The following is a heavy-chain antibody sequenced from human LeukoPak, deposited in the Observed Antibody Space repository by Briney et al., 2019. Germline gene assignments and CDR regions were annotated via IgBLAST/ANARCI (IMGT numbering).Heavy chain of an antibody. CDR1: GFTFSSYW. Sequence: GGSLRLSCAASGFTFSSYWMHWVRQAPGKGLVWVSRINSDGSSTSYADSVKGRFTISRDNAKNTLYLQMNSLRAEDTAVYYCASGRYSSGWPFWGQGTLVTVSP. CDR2: INSDGSST. V-gene: IGHV3-74*01. D-gene: IGHD6-19*01. CDR3: ASGRYSSGWPF. J-gene: IGHJ4*02.